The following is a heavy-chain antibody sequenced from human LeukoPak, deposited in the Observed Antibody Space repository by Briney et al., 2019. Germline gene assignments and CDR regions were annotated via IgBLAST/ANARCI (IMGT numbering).Heavy chain of an antibody. D-gene: IGHD2-2*01. Sequence: ASVKVSCKASGYTFTSYYMHWVRQAPGQGLEWMGIINPSGGSTSYAQKFQGRVTMTRDTSTSTVYTELSSLRSEDTAVYYCARITGGIYCSSTSCSKIPGDFDYWGQGTLVTVSS. J-gene: IGHJ4*02. CDR2: INPSGGST. CDR3: ARITGGIYCSSTSCSKIPGDFDY. CDR1: GYTFTSYY. V-gene: IGHV1-46*01.